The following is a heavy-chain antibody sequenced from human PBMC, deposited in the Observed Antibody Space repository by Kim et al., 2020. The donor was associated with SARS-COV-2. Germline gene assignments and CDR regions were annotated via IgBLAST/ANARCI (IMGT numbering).Heavy chain of an antibody. CDR3: ARELFTRNVRGVQNWFDP. V-gene: IGHV4-39*07. Sequence: SETLSLTCTVSGGSISSSSYYWGWIRQPPGKGLEWIGSIYYSGSTYYNPSLKSRVTISVDTSKNQFSLKLSSVTAADTAVYYCARELFTRNVRGVQNWFDPWGQGTLVTVSS. CDR1: GGSISSSSYY. J-gene: IGHJ5*02. D-gene: IGHD3-10*01. CDR2: IYYSGST.